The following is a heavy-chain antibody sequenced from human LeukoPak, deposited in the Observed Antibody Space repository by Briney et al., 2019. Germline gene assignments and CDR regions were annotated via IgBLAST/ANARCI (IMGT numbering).Heavy chain of an antibody. CDR1: GYTFTSYY. V-gene: IGHV1-46*01. CDR2: INPSGGST. J-gene: IGHJ4*02. D-gene: IGHD5-24*01. CDR3: ARETRMAELDY. Sequence: ASVKVSCKATGYTFTSYYMHWVRQAPGQRPEWMGIINPSGGSTSYAQEFQGRVNMTRNMSTSTVYMELSRLRSEDTAVYYCARETRMAELDYWGQGTLVTVSS.